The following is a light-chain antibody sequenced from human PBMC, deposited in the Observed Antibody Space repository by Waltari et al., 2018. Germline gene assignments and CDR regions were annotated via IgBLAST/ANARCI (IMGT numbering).Light chain of an antibody. CDR3: SSYISSSTLEL. CDR1: SSYVGGYNY. CDR2: DVS. Sequence: QSALTQPAPVSRSPGQAITISCTGTSSYVGGYNYVSWYQQHPGKAPTLMIFDVSNRHSGDSNRFSGSKSGNTASLTISGLQAEDEADYYCSSYISSSTLELFGGGTSLTVL. J-gene: IGLJ2*01. V-gene: IGLV2-14*03.